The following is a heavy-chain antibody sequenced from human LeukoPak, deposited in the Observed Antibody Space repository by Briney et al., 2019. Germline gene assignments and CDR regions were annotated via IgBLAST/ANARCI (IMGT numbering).Heavy chain of an antibody. Sequence: EASVKVSCKVSGYTLTGLSMHWVRQAPGKGLEWMGGFDPEDGETIYAQKFQGRVTMTEDTSTDTAYMKLSSRRSEDTAVYYCATTELYGGSYAAEQWFDPWGQGTLVTVSS. CDR2: FDPEDGET. V-gene: IGHV1-24*01. CDR1: GYTLTGLS. D-gene: IGHD1-26*01. CDR3: ATTELYGGSYAAEQWFDP. J-gene: IGHJ5*02.